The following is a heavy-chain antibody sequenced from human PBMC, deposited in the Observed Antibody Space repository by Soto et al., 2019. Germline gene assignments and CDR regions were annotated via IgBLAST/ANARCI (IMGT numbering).Heavy chain of an antibody. CDR1: GDSISSYY. CDR3: ARAHYGDYGYGMDV. Sequence: SETLSLTCTVSGDSISSYYWSWIRQPPGKGLEWIGYIYYSGSTNYNPSLKSRVTISVDTSKNQFSLKVSSVTAADTAVYYCARAHYGDYGYGMDVWGQGTTVTVSS. J-gene: IGHJ6*02. D-gene: IGHD4-17*01. V-gene: IGHV4-59*12. CDR2: IYYSGST.